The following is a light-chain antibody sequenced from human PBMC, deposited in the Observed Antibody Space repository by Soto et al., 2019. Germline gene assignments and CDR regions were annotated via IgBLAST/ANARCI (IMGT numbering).Light chain of an antibody. CDR2: GTS. CDR3: QQYGGSPLYT. Sequence: EIMLTQSPGTLSLSPGERATLSCRASQTIRAADFAWYQQKPGQAPRLLIYGTSSRAADAPDRFSGSGSGTDFTLTISRLEPEDFAVYYCQQYGGSPLYTFGQGTRVEIK. V-gene: IGKV3-20*01. CDR1: QTIRAAD. J-gene: IGKJ2*01.